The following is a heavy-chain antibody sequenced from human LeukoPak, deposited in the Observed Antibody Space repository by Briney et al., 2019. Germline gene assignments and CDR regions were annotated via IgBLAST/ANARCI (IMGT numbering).Heavy chain of an antibody. V-gene: IGHV3-48*01. D-gene: IGHD1-26*01. CDR2: ISSSTSTT. CDR3: ARARAGTYYLYYFDY. CDR1: GFTFSSYS. Sequence: PGGSLRLSCAASGFTFSSYSINWVRQAPGKGLEWVSYISSSTSTTYYADSVKGRFTISRDNAKNSLYLQMNSLRAEDTAVYYCARARAGTYYLYYFDYWGQGTLVTVSS. J-gene: IGHJ4*02.